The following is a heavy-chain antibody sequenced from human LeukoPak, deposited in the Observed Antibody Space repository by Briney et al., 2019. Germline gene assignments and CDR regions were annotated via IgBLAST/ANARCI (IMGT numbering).Heavy chain of an antibody. CDR2: INPNSGGT. D-gene: IGHD3-10*01. CDR3: ARDRYCYGSGSPRSDY. V-gene: IGHV1-2*02. Sequence: ASVKVSCKASGYTFTGYYMHWVRQAPGQGLEWMGWINPNSGGTNYAQKFQGRVTMTRDTSISTAYMELSRLRSDDTAVYYCARDRYCYGSGSPRSDYWGQGTLVTVSS. CDR1: GYTFTGYY. J-gene: IGHJ4*02.